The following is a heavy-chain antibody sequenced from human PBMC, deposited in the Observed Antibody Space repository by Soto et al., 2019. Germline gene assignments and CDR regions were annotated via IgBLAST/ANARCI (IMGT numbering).Heavy chain of an antibody. CDR3: ATFKGPMVYFDY. J-gene: IGHJ4*02. Sequence: GASVKVSCKVSGYTLTELSMHWVRPAPGKGLEWMGGFDPEDGETIYAQKFQGRVTMTEDTSTDTAYMELSSLRSEDTAVYYCATFKGPMVYFDYWGQGTLVTVSS. CDR1: GYTLTELS. CDR2: FDPEDGET. V-gene: IGHV1-24*01. D-gene: IGHD3-10*01.